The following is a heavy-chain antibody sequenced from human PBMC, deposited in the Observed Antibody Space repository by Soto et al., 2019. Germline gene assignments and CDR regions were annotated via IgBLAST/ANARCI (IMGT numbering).Heavy chain of an antibody. D-gene: IGHD2-15*01. Sequence: EVQLVESGGGLGKPGGSLRLSCAASGFTFSTYNMNWVRQAPGKGLEWLSSITSSSSYIYYADSVKGRFTISRNNAKNSLYLQMNSLRAEDTAVYYCARDHCSGGTCHYYYYGLDVWGQGTTVTVSS. CDR3: ARDHCSGGTCHYYYYGLDV. CDR1: GFTFSTYN. J-gene: IGHJ6*02. V-gene: IGHV3-21*01. CDR2: ITSSSSYI.